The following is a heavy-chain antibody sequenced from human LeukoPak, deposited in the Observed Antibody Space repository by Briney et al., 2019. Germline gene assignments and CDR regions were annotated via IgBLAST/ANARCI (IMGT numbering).Heavy chain of an antibody. D-gene: IGHD5-18*01. J-gene: IGHJ4*02. CDR1: GFTFSSYG. CDR2: ISGSGGST. Sequence: GGSLRLSCAASGFTFSSYGMSWVRQAPGKGLEWVSAISGSGGSTYYADSVKGRFTISRDNSKNTVYLQVRSLRAEDTAVYYCAKDLGWIQFGYWGQGALVTVSS. CDR3: AKDLGWIQFGY. V-gene: IGHV3-23*01.